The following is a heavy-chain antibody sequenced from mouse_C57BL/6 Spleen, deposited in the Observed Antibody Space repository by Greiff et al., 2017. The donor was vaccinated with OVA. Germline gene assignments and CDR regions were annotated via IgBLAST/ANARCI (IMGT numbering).Heavy chain of an antibody. Sequence: VQLQQSGPELVKPGASVKISCKASGYSFTGYYMHWVKQSHGNILDWIGYIYPYNGVSSYNQKFKGKATLTVDKSSSTAYMELRSLTSEDSAVYYCAREGQLRLQGYAMDYWGQGTSVTVSS. CDR3: AREGQLRLQGYAMDY. V-gene: IGHV1-31*01. D-gene: IGHD3-2*02. J-gene: IGHJ4*01. CDR1: GYSFTGYY. CDR2: IYPYNGVS.